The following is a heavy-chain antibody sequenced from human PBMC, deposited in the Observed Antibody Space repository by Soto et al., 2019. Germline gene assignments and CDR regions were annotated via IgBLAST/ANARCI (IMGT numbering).Heavy chain of an antibody. CDR1: GFTFSNYW. CDR3: ARDQWRLFDY. Sequence: GGSLRLSCAASGFTFSNYWMTWVRQAPGKGLEWVASIKEDGGDTYYVDSVKGRFIISRDNAKNSLYLQMNSLRAEDTAVYYCARDQWRLFDYWGQGILVTVSS. D-gene: IGHD6-19*01. CDR2: IKEDGGDT. J-gene: IGHJ4*02. V-gene: IGHV3-7*05.